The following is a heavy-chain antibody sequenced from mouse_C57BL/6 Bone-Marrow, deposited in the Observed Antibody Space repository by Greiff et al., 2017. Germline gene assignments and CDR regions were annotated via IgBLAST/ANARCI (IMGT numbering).Heavy chain of an antibody. CDR3: ASGGYYGG. CDR2: IHPRSGNT. J-gene: IGHJ2*01. Sequence: VKLQQSGAELARPGASVKLSCKASGYTFTTYGISWVKQRNGQSLEWIGEIHPRSGNTNYNEKFKGKATLTADKSSNTAYMELSSLTSEDSAVCCCASGGYYGGWGQGTTLTVSS. D-gene: IGHD2-3*01. CDR1: GYTFTTYG. V-gene: IGHV1-81*01.